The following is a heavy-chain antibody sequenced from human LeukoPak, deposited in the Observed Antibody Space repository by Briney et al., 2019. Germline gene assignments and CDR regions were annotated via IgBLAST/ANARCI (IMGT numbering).Heavy chain of an antibody. CDR2: ISWDGGST. CDR3: AKDDGSGKNGMDV. Sequence: GGSLRLSCAASGFTFDDYAMHWVRQAPAKGLEWVSLISWDGGSTYYAESVKGRFTISRDNSKNYLYLQMNSLRAEDTALYYCAKDDGSGKNGMDVWGKGTTVTVAS. D-gene: IGHD3-10*01. V-gene: IGHV3-43D*04. J-gene: IGHJ6*04. CDR1: GFTFDDYA.